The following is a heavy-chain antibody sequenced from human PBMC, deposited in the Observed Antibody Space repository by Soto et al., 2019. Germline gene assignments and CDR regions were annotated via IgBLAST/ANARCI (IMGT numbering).Heavy chain of an antibody. CDR1: GGSISSYY. J-gene: IGHJ4*01. CDR2: IYYSGST. D-gene: IGHD6-19*01. Sequence: QVQLQESGPGLVKPSETLSLTCTVSGGSISSYYWSWIRQPPGKGLEWIGYIYYSGSTNYNPSLKSRVTISVDTSKNQFSLKLSSVTAADTAVYYCARDGIDAVAGTFDYWGHGTLVTVSS. V-gene: IGHV4-59*01. CDR3: ARDGIDAVAGTFDY.